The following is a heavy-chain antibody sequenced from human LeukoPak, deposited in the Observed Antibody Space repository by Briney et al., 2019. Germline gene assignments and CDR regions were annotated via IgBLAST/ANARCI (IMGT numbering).Heavy chain of an antibody. J-gene: IGHJ4*02. V-gene: IGHV4-38-2*02. CDR1: GYSISSGYY. Sequence: SETLSLTCTVSGYSISSGYYWGWIRQPPGKGLEWIGSTYHSGSTYYNPSLKSRITISVDTSKNQFSLKLSSVTAADTAVYYCARGGVVIKTPLDYWGQGTLVTVSS. CDR2: TYHSGST. D-gene: IGHD3-3*01. CDR3: ARGGVVIKTPLDY.